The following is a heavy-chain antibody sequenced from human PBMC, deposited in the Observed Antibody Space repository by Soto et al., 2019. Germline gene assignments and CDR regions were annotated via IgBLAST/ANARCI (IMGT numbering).Heavy chain of an antibody. CDR2: IKQDGSEK. J-gene: IGHJ4*02. D-gene: IGHD3-3*01. CDR3: ARDGPPAMITIFGVVIYYFDY. CDR1: GFTFSSYW. V-gene: IGHV3-7*01. Sequence: GGSLRLSCAASGFTFSSYWMSWVRQAPGKGLEWVANIKQDGSEKYYVDSVKGRFTISRDNAKNSLYLQMNSLRAEDTAVYYCARDGPPAMITIFGVVIYYFDYWGQGTLVTVSS.